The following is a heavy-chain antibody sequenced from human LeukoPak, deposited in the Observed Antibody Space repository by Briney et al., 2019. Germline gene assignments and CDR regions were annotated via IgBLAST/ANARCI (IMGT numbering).Heavy chain of an antibody. CDR1: GFTFNNYA. V-gene: IGHV3-23*01. CDR3: AKTDYSGLYFFDY. Sequence: GGSLRLSCVASGFTFNNYAMSWVRQAPGKGLEWVSTISGRSAGTYYADSVKGRFTISRDNSKNTVYLQMNRLRAEDTAIYYCAKTDYSGLYFFDYWGRGTLVTVSS. D-gene: IGHD1-26*01. CDR2: ISGRSAGT. J-gene: IGHJ4*02.